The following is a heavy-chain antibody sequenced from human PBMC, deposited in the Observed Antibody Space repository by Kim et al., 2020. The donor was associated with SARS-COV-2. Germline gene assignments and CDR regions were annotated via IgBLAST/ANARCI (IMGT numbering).Heavy chain of an antibody. D-gene: IGHD2-15*01. J-gene: IGHJ3*02. Sequence: GGSLRLSCAASGFTFSSYGMHWVRQAPGKGLEWVAVISYDGSNKYYADSVKGRFTISRDNSKNTLYLQMNSLRAEDTAVYYCAGGSGGPRANAFDIRGQGTMVTVSS. CDR3: AGGSGGPRANAFDI. CDR2: ISYDGSNK. V-gene: IGHV3-30*03. CDR1: GFTFSSYG.